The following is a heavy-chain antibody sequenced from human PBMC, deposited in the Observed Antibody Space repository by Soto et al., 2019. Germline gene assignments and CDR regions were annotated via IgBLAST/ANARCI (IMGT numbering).Heavy chain of an antibody. CDR2: IYYSGST. D-gene: IGHD4-17*01. CDR1: GGSVSSGSYY. V-gene: IGHV4-61*01. J-gene: IGHJ5*02. CDR3: ARMGDYVPFDP. Sequence: SETLSLTCTVSGGSVSSGSYYWSWIRQPPGKGLEWIGYIYYSGSTNYNPSLKSRVTISVDTSKNQFSLKLSSVTAADTAVYYCARMGDYVPFDPWGQGTLVTVSS.